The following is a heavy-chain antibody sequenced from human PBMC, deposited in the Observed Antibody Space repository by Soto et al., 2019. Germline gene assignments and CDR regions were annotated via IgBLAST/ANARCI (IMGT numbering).Heavy chain of an antibody. D-gene: IGHD6-19*01. CDR2: ILHTGGT. J-gene: IGHJ4*02. Sequence: PSETLSLTCAVSGGSISGGGFSWSWIRQPPGKGLEWIGYILHTGGTQYNPSLKSRVSMSVDKSKNQFSLHLTSVTAADTAVYYCAKGRGSGWAWYFDNWGQGTLVTVSS. V-gene: IGHV4-30-2*01. CDR1: GGSISGGGFS. CDR3: AKGRGSGWAWYFDN.